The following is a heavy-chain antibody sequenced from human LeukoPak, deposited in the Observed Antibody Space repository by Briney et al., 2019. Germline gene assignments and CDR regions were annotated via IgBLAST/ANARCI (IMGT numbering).Heavy chain of an antibody. CDR1: GFTFSSYS. J-gene: IGHJ4*02. CDR2: ISSSSSYI. Sequence: PGGSLRLSCAASGFTFSSYSMNWVRQAPGKGLEWVSSISSSSSYIYYADSVKGRFTISRDNAKNSLYLQMNSLRAEDTAVYYCARDFLDGSGSYTFTFDYWGQGTLVTVSS. V-gene: IGHV3-21*01. CDR3: ARDFLDGSGSYTFTFDY. D-gene: IGHD3-10*01.